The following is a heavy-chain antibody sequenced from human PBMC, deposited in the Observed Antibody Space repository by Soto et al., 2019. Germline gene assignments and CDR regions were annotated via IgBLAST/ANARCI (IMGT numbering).Heavy chain of an antibody. CDR1: GGSISSGGYY. CDR2: IYYSGST. V-gene: IGHV4-31*03. CDR3: ASSYCSSTRCKNLFDP. J-gene: IGHJ5*02. D-gene: IGHD2-2*01. Sequence: PSETLSLTCTVSGGSISSGGYYWSWIRQHPGKGLEWIGYIYYSGSTYYNPSLKSRVTISVDTSKNQFSLKLSSVTAADTAVYYCASSYCSSTRCKNLFDPCGQGTLVTVAS.